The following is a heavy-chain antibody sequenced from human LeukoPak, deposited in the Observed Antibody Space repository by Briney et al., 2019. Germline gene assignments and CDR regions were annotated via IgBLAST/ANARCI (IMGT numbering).Heavy chain of an antibody. CDR3: AKSGRSYYYYYMDV. CDR1: GFTFSSYW. CDR2: IKQDGSEK. D-gene: IGHD5-12*01. V-gene: IGHV3-7*01. Sequence: GGSLRLSCAASGFTFSSYWMSWVRQAPGKGLEWVANIKQDGSEKYYVDSVKGRFTISRDNAKNSLYLQMNSLRAEDTAVYYCAKSGRSYYYYYMDVWGKGTTVTVSS. J-gene: IGHJ6*03.